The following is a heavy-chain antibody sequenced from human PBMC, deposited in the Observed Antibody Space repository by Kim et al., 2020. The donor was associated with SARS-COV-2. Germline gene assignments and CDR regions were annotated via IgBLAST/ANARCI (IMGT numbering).Heavy chain of an antibody. CDR3: ARRGDIVATIIYYGMDV. CDR1: GGTFSSYA. D-gene: IGHD5-12*01. Sequence: SVKVSCKASGGTFSSYAISWVRQAPGQGLEWMGGIIPIFGTANYAQKFQGRVTITADESTSTAYMELSSLRSEDTAVYYCARRGDIVATIIYYGMDVWGQGTTVTASS. V-gene: IGHV1-69*13. CDR2: IIPIFGTA. J-gene: IGHJ6*02.